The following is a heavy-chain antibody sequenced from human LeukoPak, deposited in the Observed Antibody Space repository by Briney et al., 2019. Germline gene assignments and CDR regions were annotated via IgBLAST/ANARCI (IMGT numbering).Heavy chain of an antibody. CDR3: AKDTYCGGDCFPQDAFDI. CDR1: GLTFNSYA. Sequence: GSLRLSCAAYGLTFNSYAMSWVRQAPGKGLEWVSAISGSGGSTYYADSVKGRFTISRDNSKNTLYLLMNSLRAEDTAVYYCAKDTYCGGDCFPQDAFDIWGQGTMVTVSS. D-gene: IGHD2-21*01. V-gene: IGHV3-23*01. CDR2: ISGSGGST. J-gene: IGHJ3*02.